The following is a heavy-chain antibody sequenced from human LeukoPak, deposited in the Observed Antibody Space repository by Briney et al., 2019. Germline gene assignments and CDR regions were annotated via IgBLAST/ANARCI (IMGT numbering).Heavy chain of an antibody. D-gene: IGHD3-3*01. CDR2: IYSGGST. Sequence: QAGGSLRLSCAASGFTVSSNYMSWVRQAPGKGLEWVSVIYSGGSTYYADSVKGRFTISRDNSKNTLYLQMNSLRAEDTAVYYCARVSGGVYDFWSGYVLGPVDVWGQGTTVTVSS. J-gene: IGHJ6*02. CDR3: ARVSGGVYDFWSGYVLGPVDV. CDR1: GFTVSSNY. V-gene: IGHV3-53*01.